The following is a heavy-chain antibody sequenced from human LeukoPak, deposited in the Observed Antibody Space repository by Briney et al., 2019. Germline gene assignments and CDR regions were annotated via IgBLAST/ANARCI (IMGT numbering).Heavy chain of an antibody. CDR2: ISGHTGDT. CDR1: GYTFTSYG. CDR3: ARAFGYSYGLYFDY. D-gene: IGHD5-18*01. Sequence: ASVKVSCKASGYTFTSYGISWVRQAPGQGLEWMGWISGHTGDTQYVQNLQGRVTMTTDTSAGTAYMELRSLRSDDTAVYYCARAFGYSYGLYFDYWGQGTLVTVSS. J-gene: IGHJ4*02. V-gene: IGHV1-18*01.